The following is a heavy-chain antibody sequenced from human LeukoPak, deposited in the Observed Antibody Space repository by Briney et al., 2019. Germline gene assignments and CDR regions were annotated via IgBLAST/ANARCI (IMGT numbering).Heavy chain of an antibody. CDR3: ARVFGARGYYHYGMDV. J-gene: IGHJ6*02. D-gene: IGHD3-10*01. CDR1: GGSISSYY. Sequence: PSETLSLTCTVSGGSISSYYWSWIRQPPGKGLEWIGYIYYSGSTNYNPSLKSRVTISVDTSKNQFSLKLSSVTAADTAVYYCARVFGARGYYHYGMDVWGQGTTVTVSS. CDR2: IYYSGST. V-gene: IGHV4-59*01.